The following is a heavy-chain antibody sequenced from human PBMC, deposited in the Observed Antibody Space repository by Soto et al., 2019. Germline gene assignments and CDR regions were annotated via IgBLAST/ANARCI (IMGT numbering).Heavy chain of an antibody. D-gene: IGHD6-19*01. V-gene: IGHV1-58*01. J-gene: IGHJ5*02. Sequence: GASVKVSCKASGFTFSSSAVPWVRQARGQRLEWIGWIVLGNGNTNYAQKFQERVTITRDMSTSTAYMEVRSLTFEDTAVYYCATRIGNIGWYWLDTWGQGTLVTVSS. CDR3: ATRIGNIGWYWLDT. CDR2: IVLGNGNT. CDR1: GFTFSSSA.